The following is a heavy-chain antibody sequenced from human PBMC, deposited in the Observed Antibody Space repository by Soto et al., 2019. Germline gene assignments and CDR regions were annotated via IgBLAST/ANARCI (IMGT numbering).Heavy chain of an antibody. CDR2: IIPIFGTA. D-gene: IGHD2-21*02. CDR3: ATVVTAASYYYYGMDV. J-gene: IGHJ6*02. Sequence: SVQVSCKASGGTFSSCAISWVRQAPGQGLEWMGGIIPIFGTANYAQKFQGRVTITADKSTSTAYMELSSLRSEDTAVYYCATVVTAASYYYYGMDVWGQGTTVTVSS. V-gene: IGHV1-69*06. CDR1: GGTFSSCA.